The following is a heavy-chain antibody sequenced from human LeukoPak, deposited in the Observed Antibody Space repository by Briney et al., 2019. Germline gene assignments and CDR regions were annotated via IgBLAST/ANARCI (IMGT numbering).Heavy chain of an antibody. D-gene: IGHD3-22*01. J-gene: IGHJ6*03. V-gene: IGHV4-39*07. Sequence: PSETLSLTCTVSGGSISTSSYYWGWVRQPPGKGLEWIGNIFYSGSTYYSPSLKSRVTISVDTSKNQFSLKLSSVTAADTAVYYCARAPHYYDSSGEIYYYMDVWGKGTTVTISS. CDR3: ARAPHYYDSSGEIYYYMDV. CDR2: IFYSGST. CDR1: GGSISTSSYY.